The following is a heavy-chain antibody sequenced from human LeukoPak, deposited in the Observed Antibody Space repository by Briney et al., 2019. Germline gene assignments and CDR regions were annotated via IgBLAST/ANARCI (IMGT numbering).Heavy chain of an antibody. V-gene: IGHV3-74*01. J-gene: IGHJ4*02. CDR3: ARVRYYDSSGYYVYYFDY. CDR2: THGDGSST. D-gene: IGHD3-22*01. CDR1: GFTFSSYW. Sequence: GGSLRLSCAASGFTFSSYWMHWVRQAPGKGLVWVSRTHGDGSSTSYADSVKGRFTMSRDNAKNTLYLQMNSLRAEDTAVYYCARVRYYDSSGYYVYYFDYWGQGTLVTVSS.